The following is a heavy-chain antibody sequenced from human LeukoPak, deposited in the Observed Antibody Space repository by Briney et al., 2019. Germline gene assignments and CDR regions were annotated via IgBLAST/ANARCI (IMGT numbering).Heavy chain of an antibody. J-gene: IGHJ2*01. Sequence: SETLPLTCTVSGGSISSYYWSWIRQPPGKGLEWIGYIYYSGSTNYNPSLKSRVTISVDTSKNQFSLKLSSVTAADTAVYYCARVAYYYDSSGYNWYFDLWGRGTLVTVSS. V-gene: IGHV4-59*01. CDR2: IYYSGST. CDR1: GGSISSYY. CDR3: ARVAYYYDSSGYNWYFDL. D-gene: IGHD3-22*01.